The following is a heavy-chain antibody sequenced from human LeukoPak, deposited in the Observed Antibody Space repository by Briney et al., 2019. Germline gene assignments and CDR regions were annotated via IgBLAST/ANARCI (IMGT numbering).Heavy chain of an antibody. Sequence: PGGSLRLSCAASGFTFISHGMHWVRQAPGKGLEWVAVISYDGSNKYYADSVKGRFTISRDNSKNTLYLQMNSLRAEDTAVYYCAKHHDYWGQGTLVTVSS. CDR1: GFTFISHG. V-gene: IGHV3-30*18. CDR2: ISYDGSNK. J-gene: IGHJ4*02. CDR3: AKHHDY.